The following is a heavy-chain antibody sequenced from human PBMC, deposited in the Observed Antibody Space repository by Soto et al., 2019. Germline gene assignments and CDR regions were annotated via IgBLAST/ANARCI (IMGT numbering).Heavy chain of an antibody. CDR1: GYTFTSYD. Sequence: QVQLVQSGAEVKKPGASVKVSCKASGYTFTSYDINWVRQATGQGLEWMGWMNPNSGNTGYAQKFQGRVTMTTTTSISTAYMELRSLRSEDTAVYYCAREHSSSWRFDYWGQGTLVTVSS. CDR2: MNPNSGNT. V-gene: IGHV1-8*01. J-gene: IGHJ4*02. CDR3: AREHSSSWRFDY. D-gene: IGHD6-13*01.